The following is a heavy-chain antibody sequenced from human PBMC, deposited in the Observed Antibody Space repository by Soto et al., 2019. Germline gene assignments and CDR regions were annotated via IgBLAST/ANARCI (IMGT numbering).Heavy chain of an antibody. Sequence: SVKVSFKASGGTFSSYAISWLRQAPGQGLEWMGGIIPIFGTANYAQKFQGRVTITADESTSTAYMELSSLGSEDTAVYYCARGDCSSTSCSRVWFDPWGQGTLVT. V-gene: IGHV1-69*13. CDR3: ARGDCSSTSCSRVWFDP. J-gene: IGHJ5*02. D-gene: IGHD2-2*01. CDR2: IIPIFGTA. CDR1: GGTFSSYA.